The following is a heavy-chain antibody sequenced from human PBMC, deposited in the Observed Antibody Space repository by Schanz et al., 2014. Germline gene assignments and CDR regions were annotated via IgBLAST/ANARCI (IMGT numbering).Heavy chain of an antibody. V-gene: IGHV3-48*04. CDR1: GITFSSHS. J-gene: IGHJ4*02. CDR2: ITYNGGTI. CDR3: ARGGPAYYFDD. Sequence: VQLVESGGGLVQPGGSLRLSCAASGITFSSHSFNWVRQAPGKGLEWISYITYNGGTIYYADSVKGRFTISRDNAKNTVYIQMNSLRAEDTAVYYCARGGPAYYFDDWGQGTLVTVSS.